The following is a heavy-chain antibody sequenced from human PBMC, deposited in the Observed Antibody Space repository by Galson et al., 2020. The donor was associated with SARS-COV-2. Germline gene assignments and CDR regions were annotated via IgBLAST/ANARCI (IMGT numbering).Heavy chain of an antibody. CDR3: ATGYAIYGDYVNYYYYYGMDV. J-gene: IGHJ6*02. D-gene: IGHD4-17*01. CDR2: FDPEDGET. Sequence: ASVKVSCKVSGYTLTELSMHWVRQAPGKGLEWMGGFDPEDGETIYAQKFQGRVTMTEDTSTDTAYMELSSLRSEDTAVYYCATGYAIYGDYVNYYYYYGMDVWGQGTTVTVSS. CDR1: GYTLTELS. V-gene: IGHV1-24*01.